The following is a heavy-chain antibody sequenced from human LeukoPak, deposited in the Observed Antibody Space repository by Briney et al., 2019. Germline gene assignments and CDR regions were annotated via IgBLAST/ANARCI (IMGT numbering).Heavy chain of an antibody. Sequence: SETLSLTCAVYGGSFSGYYWSWIRQPPGKGLEWIGEINHSGSTNYNPSLKSRVTISVDTSKNQFSLKLSSVTAADTAVYYCARIRRDGYNSYFDYWGQGTLVTVSP. CDR3: ARIRRDGYNSYFDY. CDR2: INHSGST. CDR1: GGSFSGYY. J-gene: IGHJ4*02. V-gene: IGHV4-34*01. D-gene: IGHD5-24*01.